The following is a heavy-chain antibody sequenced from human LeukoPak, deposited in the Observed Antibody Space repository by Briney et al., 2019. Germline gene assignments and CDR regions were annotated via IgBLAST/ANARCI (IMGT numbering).Heavy chain of an antibody. D-gene: IGHD3-16*02. CDR2: IYYSGST. J-gene: IGHJ4*02. CDR1: GGSISSSSYY. V-gene: IGHV4-39*01. CDR3: ARLFWGSYRAFDY. Sequence: PSETLSLFCTVSGGSISSSSYYWGWIRQPPGKGLEWIGSIYYSGSTYYNPSLKSRVTISVDTSKNQFSLKLSSVTAADTAVYYYARLFWGSYRAFDYWGQGTLVTVSS.